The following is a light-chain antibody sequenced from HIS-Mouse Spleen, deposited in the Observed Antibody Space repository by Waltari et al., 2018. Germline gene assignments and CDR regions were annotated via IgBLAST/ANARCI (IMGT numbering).Light chain of an antibody. CDR3: YSTDSSGNHRV. J-gene: IGLJ2*01. Sequence: SYELTQQPSVSVSPGQTARITCSGDALPKKYSYRYQQKLGQAPVLVIYEDSKRPSGIPERFSGSSSGTMATLTISGAQVEDEADYYCYSTDSSGNHRVFGGGTKLTVL. V-gene: IGLV3-10*01. CDR1: ALPKKY. CDR2: EDS.